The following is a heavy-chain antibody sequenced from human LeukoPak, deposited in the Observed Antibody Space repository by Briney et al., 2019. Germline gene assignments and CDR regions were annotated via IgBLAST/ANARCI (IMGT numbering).Heavy chain of an antibody. V-gene: IGHV3-23*01. Sequence: AGGSLRLSCAASGFTFSTYAMSWVLQAPGKGLEWVSLISGSGGSTYYADSVKGRFTISRENGKNTLSLQMNSLRAEDTALYYCAKERLTTTTFDSWGRGTLVTVSS. CDR2: ISGSGGST. CDR1: GFTFSTYA. J-gene: IGHJ4*02. CDR3: AKERLTTTTFDS. D-gene: IGHD4-11*01.